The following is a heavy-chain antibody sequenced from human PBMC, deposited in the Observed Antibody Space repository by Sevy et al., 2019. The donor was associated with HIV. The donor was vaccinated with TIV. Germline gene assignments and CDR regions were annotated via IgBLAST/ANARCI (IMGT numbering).Heavy chain of an antibody. J-gene: IGHJ5*02. V-gene: IGHV3-74*01. Sequence: GGSLRLSCATSGFTFSSYWMHWVRQVPGKGLVWVSRINNDGSGAYYADSVKGRFSISRDNAKNKLYLQMNSLRAEDTAVYYCARDTREGCSTTNCYSWFAPWGQGALVTVSS. D-gene: IGHD2-2*01. CDR3: ARDTREGCSTTNCYSWFAP. CDR1: GFTFSSYW. CDR2: INNDGSGA.